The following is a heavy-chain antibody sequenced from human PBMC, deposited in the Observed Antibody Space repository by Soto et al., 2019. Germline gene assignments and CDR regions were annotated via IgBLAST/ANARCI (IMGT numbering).Heavy chain of an antibody. CDR1: GFTFSSYG. CDR3: ARDPGTYDLIPAEMRN. Sequence: LRLSCAASGFTFSSYGMHWVRQAPGKGLEWLAVIWYDGSNKYYADSVKGRFTISRDNSKNTLYLQMNSLRAEDTAVYYCARDPGTYDLIPAEMRNWGQGTLVTVSS. J-gene: IGHJ4*02. V-gene: IGHV3-33*01. D-gene: IGHD3-10*01. CDR2: IWYDGSNK.